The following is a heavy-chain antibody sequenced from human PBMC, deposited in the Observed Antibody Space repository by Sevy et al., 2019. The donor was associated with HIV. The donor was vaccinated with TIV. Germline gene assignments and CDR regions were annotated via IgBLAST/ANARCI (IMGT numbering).Heavy chain of an antibody. Sequence: GGSLRLSCAASGFTFDGYAMHWVRQAPGKGLEWVSGISWNSGSIGYADSVKGRFTISRDNAKNSLYLQMNSLRAEDTALSYCAKDFRIGSGSAVVAAFDYWGQGTLVTVSS. J-gene: IGHJ4*02. V-gene: IGHV3-9*01. CDR3: AKDFRIGSGSAVVAAFDY. CDR2: ISWNSGSI. D-gene: IGHD3-10*01. CDR1: GFTFDGYA.